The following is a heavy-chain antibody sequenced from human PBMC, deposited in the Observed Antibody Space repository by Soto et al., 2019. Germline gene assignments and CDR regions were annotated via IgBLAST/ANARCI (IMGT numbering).Heavy chain of an antibody. CDR1: GFSFAGYA. CDR3: AKTQSFNGYYTGFYS. D-gene: IGHD3-3*01. Sequence: AQTGGSLRLSCIVSGFSFAGYALAWVRQAPGKGLEGVAAVSGGGARTYYADSVKGRFSISRDKSGNMIYLQMKSLTAGDTAVYYCAKTQSFNGYYTGFYSWGQGTRVTVS. V-gene: IGHV3-23*01. J-gene: IGHJ4*02. CDR2: VSGGGART.